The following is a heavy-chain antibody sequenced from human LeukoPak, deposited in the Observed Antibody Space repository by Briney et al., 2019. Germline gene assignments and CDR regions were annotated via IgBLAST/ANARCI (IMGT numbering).Heavy chain of an antibody. V-gene: IGHV4-59*08. CDR2: VYYTGST. D-gene: IGHD6-6*01. J-gene: IGHJ4*02. CDR3: ARHFAYSSSSYFDY. Sequence: PSETLSLTCGVSGVTVTSYYGSWIRQPPGKGLEWIAYVYYTGSTNYNPDFQSRVTMFEDKSENQFPLRLFSMTVADAAVYYCARHFAYSSSSYFDYWGQGSLVTVSS. CDR1: GVTVTSYY.